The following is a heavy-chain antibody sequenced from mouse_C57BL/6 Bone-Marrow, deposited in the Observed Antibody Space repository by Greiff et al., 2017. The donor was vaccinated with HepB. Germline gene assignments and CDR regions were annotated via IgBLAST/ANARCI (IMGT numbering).Heavy chain of an antibody. V-gene: IGHV5-16*01. D-gene: IGHD3-2*02. J-gene: IGHJ4*01. CDR2: INYDGSST. CDR1: GFTFRDYY. Sequence: EVQLQESEGGLVQPGSSMKLSCTASGFTFRDYYMAWVRQVPEKGLEWVANINYDGSSTYYLDSLKSRFIILRDNAKNILYLQMSSLKSEDTATYYCARDTKTAQATYAMDYWGQGTSVTVSS. CDR3: ARDTKTAQATYAMDY.